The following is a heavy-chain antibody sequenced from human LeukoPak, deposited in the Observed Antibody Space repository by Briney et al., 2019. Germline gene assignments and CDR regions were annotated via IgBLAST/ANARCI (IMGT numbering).Heavy chain of an antibody. CDR1: GFTFSSYA. V-gene: IGHV3-30*04. J-gene: IGHJ4*02. CDR2: ISYDGSNK. CDR3: ARQLYGSGWSFDY. D-gene: IGHD6-19*01. Sequence: PGGSLRLSCAASGFTFSSYAMHWVRQAPGKGLEWVAVISYDGSNKYYADSVKGRFTISRDNSKNTQFLQMNSLRAEDTAVYHCARQLYGSGWSFDYWGQGTLVTVSS.